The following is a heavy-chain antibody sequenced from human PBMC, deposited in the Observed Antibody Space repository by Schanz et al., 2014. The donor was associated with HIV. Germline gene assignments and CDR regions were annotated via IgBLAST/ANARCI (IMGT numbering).Heavy chain of an antibody. V-gene: IGHV1-2*02. Sequence: QVQLVQSGAAVKKPEASVKVSCKASGYTFNDYFIHWIRQAPGQGLEWMGWINPNSGGTKFAQKFQGRLTVTRDTSXXXXXMELRRLRFDXXXXXXXARSWPCSGVGCYPFDYWGQGTLVTVSS. J-gene: IGHJ4*02. CDR2: INPNSGGT. CDR1: GYTFNDYF. D-gene: IGHD2-15*01. CDR3: ARSWPCSGVGCYPFDY.